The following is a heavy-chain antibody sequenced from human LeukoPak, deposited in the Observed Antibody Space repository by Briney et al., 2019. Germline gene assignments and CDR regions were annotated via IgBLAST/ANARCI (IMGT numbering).Heavy chain of an antibody. J-gene: IGHJ4*02. Sequence: GGSLRLSCAASGFTFSTYSMNWVRQAPGKGLEWLSYITSSSDIIRYADSVRGRFTISRDNAKNSLLLQMDSLRAEDTAVYYCARDDSISAYFDPWGQGTLVTVSS. CDR1: GFTFSTYS. V-gene: IGHV3-48*04. CDR3: ARDDSISAYFDP. D-gene: IGHD3-3*02. CDR2: ITSSSDII.